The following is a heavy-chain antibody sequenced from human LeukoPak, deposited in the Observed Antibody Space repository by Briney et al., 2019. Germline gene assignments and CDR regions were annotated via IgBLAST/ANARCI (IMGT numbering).Heavy chain of an antibody. CDR3: AKAAAGSQHSYYYYYYLDV. J-gene: IGHJ6*03. CDR2: MNPNSGNT. Sequence: ASVKVSCKASGYTFTSYDINWVRQATGQGLEWMGWMNPNSGNTGYAQKFQGRVTSTRNTSISTAYMELSSLRSEDTAVYYCAKAAAGSQHSYYYYYYLDVWGTGTTVTISS. V-gene: IGHV1-8*03. D-gene: IGHD6-13*01. CDR1: GYTFTSYD.